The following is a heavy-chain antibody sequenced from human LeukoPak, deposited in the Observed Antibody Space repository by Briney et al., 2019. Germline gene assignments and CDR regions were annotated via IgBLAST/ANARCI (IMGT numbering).Heavy chain of an antibody. J-gene: IGHJ5*01. CDR1: GLTFHNYA. Sequence: PGGSLRLSCAASGLTFHNYALTWIRQAPGKGLEWVSSISGRGGNTYYADSVKGRFTISRDDSKNTLFLQMNSLRGEDTAVYYCATGYSDSLRSPLDSWGQGTLVTVSS. D-gene: IGHD3-22*01. CDR2: ISGRGGNT. V-gene: IGHV3-23*01. CDR3: ATGYSDSLRSPLDS.